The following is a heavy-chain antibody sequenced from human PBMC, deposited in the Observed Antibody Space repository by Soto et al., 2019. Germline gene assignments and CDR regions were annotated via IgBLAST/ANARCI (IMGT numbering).Heavy chain of an antibody. V-gene: IGHV3-53*01. Sequence: GGSLRLSCAASGITVRSNYMTWVRKAPGKGLEFVSLISSEGTTYYADSVKGRFTISRDNSRNTLYLQMDSLRVEDTAVYYCARDRRLAAAENYYYYYYGMDVWGQGTTVTVSS. CDR3: ARDRRLAAAENYYYYYYGMDV. D-gene: IGHD6-13*01. J-gene: IGHJ6*02. CDR1: GITVRSNY. CDR2: ISSEGTT.